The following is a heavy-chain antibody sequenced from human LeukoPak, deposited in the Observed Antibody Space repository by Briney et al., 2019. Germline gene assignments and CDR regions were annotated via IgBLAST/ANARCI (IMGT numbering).Heavy chain of an antibody. V-gene: IGHV4-38-2*02. CDR3: ARHKPSVYSSLFKNREFDY. CDR1: GDSISNNYY. J-gene: IGHJ4*02. Sequence: SETLSLTCTVSGDSISNNYYWGWIRQPPGKGLEWIGSVYHTGNTEYNPSLKSRVTISVDTSKNQFSLKLSSVTAADTAVYYCARHKPSVYSSLFKNREFDYWGQGTLVTVSS. CDR2: VYHTGNT. D-gene: IGHD6-19*01.